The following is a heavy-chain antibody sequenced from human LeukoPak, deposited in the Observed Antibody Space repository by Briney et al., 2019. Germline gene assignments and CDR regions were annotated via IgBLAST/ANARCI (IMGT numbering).Heavy chain of an antibody. J-gene: IGHJ4*02. V-gene: IGHV3-48*03. CDR3: VSGSQLNY. Sequence: GGSLRLSCADSGFTFTSDEMNWVRQTPGKGLEWVSHINSGHGTIYYADSVKGRFTISRDNAKNTLYLQMNRLQTEDTAVYYCVSGSQLNYWGQGTLVTVSS. CDR2: INSGHGTI. D-gene: IGHD2-15*01. CDR1: GFTFTSDE.